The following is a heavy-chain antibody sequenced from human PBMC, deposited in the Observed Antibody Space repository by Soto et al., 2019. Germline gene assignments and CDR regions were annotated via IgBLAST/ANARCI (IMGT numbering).Heavy chain of an antibody. D-gene: IGHD2-15*01. CDR1: GYSISSGYY. J-gene: IGHJ5*02. Sequence: KASETLSLTCAVSGYSISSGYYWGWFRQPPKKGLEWIGSIHHSGTTYSNPSLKSRVAISVDTSKNQFSLKLSSVTAADTAVYYCARDGQSGGYPKCFDPWGKGTLVTVSS. CDR3: ARDGQSGGYPKCFDP. CDR2: IHHSGTT. V-gene: IGHV4-38-2*02.